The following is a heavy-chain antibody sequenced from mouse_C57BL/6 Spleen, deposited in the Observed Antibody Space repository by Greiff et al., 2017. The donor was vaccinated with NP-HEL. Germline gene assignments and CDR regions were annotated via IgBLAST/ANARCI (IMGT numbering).Heavy chain of an antibody. Sequence: EVMLVESGTVLARPGASVKMSCKTSGYTFTSYWMHWVKQRPGQGLEWIGAIYPGNSDTSYNQKFKGKAKLTAVTSASTAYMELSSLTNEDSAVYYCTGYYGNYEYFDVWGTGTTVTVSS. CDR3: TGYYGNYEYFDV. D-gene: IGHD2-1*01. V-gene: IGHV1-5*01. CDR1: GYTFTSYW. J-gene: IGHJ1*03. CDR2: IYPGNSDT.